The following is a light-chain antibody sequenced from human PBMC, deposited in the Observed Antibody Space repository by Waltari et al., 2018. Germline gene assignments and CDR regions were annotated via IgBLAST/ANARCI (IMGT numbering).Light chain of an antibody. CDR2: DVN. CDR1: SSDIGNYNL. Sequence: QSALTQTATVSGSPGQSITISCSGTSSDIGNYNLVSWYRQHPGKAPTLIIYDVNKRPSGVSNRFSGSKSGHTAFLTISGLQTADEADYYCCSYAGSAVSVFGGGTKVTVL. J-gene: IGLJ3*02. CDR3: CSYAGSAVSV. V-gene: IGLV2-23*02.